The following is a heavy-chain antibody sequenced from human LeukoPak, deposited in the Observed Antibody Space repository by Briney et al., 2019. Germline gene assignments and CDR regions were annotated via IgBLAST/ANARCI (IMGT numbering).Heavy chain of an antibody. CDR2: IKSKTDGGTT. J-gene: IGHJ4*02. CDR1: GFTFSDTW. D-gene: IGHD3-10*01. CDR3: TTVITMVRGVKFPYSPVDY. V-gene: IGHV3-15*01. Sequence: GGSLRLSCVTSGFTFSDTWMSWVRQAPGKGLEWVGRIKSKTDGGTTDYAAPVKGRFTISRDDSKNTLYLQMNSLKTEDTAVYYCTTVITMVRGVKFPYSPVDYWGQGTLVTVSS.